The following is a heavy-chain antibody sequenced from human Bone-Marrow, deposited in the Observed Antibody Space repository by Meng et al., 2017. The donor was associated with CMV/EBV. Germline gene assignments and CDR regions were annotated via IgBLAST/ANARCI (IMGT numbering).Heavy chain of an antibody. Sequence: SETLSLTCTLSARSISSISYYWGWIRQPPGKGLEWIGSIYYSGSTYYNPSLKSRVTISVDTSKNQFSLKLSSVTAADTAVYYCARAPVLYRYCSSTSCSKFDYWGQGTLATSPQ. CDR1: ARSISSISYY. CDR2: IYYSGST. D-gene: IGHD2-2*01. V-gene: IGHV4-39*07. CDR3: ARAPVLYRYCSSTSCSKFDY. J-gene: IGHJ4*02.